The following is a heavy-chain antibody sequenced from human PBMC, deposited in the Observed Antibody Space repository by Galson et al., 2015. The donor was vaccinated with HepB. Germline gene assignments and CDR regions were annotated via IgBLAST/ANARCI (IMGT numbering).Heavy chain of an antibody. V-gene: IGHV3-30*04. D-gene: IGHD5-18*01. CDR3: ARDRSWSDTAMVPITYGMDV. J-gene: IGHJ6*02. CDR2: ISYDGSNK. CDR1: GFTFSSYA. Sequence: SLRLSCAASGFTFSSYAMHWVRQAPGKGLEWVAVISYDGSNKYYADSAKGRFTISRDNSKNTLYLQMNSLRAEDTAVYYCARDRSWSDTAMVPITYGMDVWGQGTTVTVSS.